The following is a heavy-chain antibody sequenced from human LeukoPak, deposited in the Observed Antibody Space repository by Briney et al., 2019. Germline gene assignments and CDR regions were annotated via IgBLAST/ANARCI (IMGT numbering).Heavy chain of an antibody. CDR3: ARDSHSSSWSPYYYYYMDV. V-gene: IGHV3-7*01. Sequence: GGSLRLSCAASGFTFSSYWMSWVRQAPGKGLEWVANIKQDGSEKYYVDSVKGRFTISRDNAKNSLYLQMSSLRAEDTAVYYCARDSHSSSWSPYYYYYMDVWGKGTTVTVSS. CDR1: GFTFSSYW. J-gene: IGHJ6*03. D-gene: IGHD6-13*01. CDR2: IKQDGSEK.